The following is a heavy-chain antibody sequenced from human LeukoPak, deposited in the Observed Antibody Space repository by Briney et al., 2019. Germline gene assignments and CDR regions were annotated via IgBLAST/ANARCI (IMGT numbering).Heavy chain of an antibody. D-gene: IGHD2-15*01. Sequence: GRSLRLSCAASGFTFSSYGMHWVRQAPGKGLEWVAVIWYDGSNKYYADSVKDRFTISRDNSKNTLYLQMNSLRAEDTAVYYCARDRGYCSGGSCSHDAFDIWGRGTMVTVSS. V-gene: IGHV3-33*01. J-gene: IGHJ3*02. CDR3: ARDRGYCSGGSCSHDAFDI. CDR1: GFTFSSYG. CDR2: IWYDGSNK.